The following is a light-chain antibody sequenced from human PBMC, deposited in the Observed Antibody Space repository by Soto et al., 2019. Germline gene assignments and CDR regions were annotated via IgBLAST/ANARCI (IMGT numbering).Light chain of an antibody. J-gene: IGKJ2*01. CDR1: QSISSC. CDR2: DAS. Sequence: DIQMTQSPSTLSASLGERVTITCRASQSISSCLAWYQQKPGQAPKLLIYDASSLESGVPSRFSGSGSGTEFTLTISSLQPDDFAAYYCQQYNSYPHTFGQGTKLEIK. V-gene: IGKV1-5*01. CDR3: QQYNSYPHT.